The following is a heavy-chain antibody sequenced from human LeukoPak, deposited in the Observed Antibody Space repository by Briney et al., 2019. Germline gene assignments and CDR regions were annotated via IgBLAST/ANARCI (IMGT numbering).Heavy chain of an antibody. CDR2: IKQDGGEK. J-gene: IGHJ5*02. CDR1: EFTFSTYW. CDR3: ARAGLGYCSSTSCLYEGGWFDP. D-gene: IGHD2-2*01. Sequence: GGSLNLSCAAPEFTFSTYWMSWARKAPGKGLEWLPNIKQDGGEKYYVDSVKGRFTISRDNAKNSLYLQMNSLRAEDTAVYYCARAGLGYCSSTSCLYEGGWFDPWGQGTLVTVSS. V-gene: IGHV3-7*03.